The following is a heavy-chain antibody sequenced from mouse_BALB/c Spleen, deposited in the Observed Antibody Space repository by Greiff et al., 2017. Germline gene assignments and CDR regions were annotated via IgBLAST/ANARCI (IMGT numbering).Heavy chain of an antibody. CDR1: GYSITSDYA. J-gene: IGHJ4*01. D-gene: IGHD4-1*01. V-gene: IGHV3-2*02. CDR3: ARDSGTRAMDY. CDR2: ISYSGST. Sequence: DVKLQESGPGLVKPSQSLSLTCTVTGYSITSDYAWNWIRQFPGNKLEWMGYISYSGSTSYNPSLKSRISITRDTSKNQFFLQLNSVTTEDTATYYCARDSGTRAMDYWGQGTSVTVSS.